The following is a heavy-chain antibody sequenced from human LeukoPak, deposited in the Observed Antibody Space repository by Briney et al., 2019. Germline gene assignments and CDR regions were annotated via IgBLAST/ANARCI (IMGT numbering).Heavy chain of an antibody. CDR3: ARNIGDSGYYDY. CDR2: IIPIFGTA. CDR1: GGTFSSYA. V-gene: IGHV1-69*13. Sequence: SVKVSCKATGGTFSSYAISWVRQAPGQGLEWMGGIIPIFGTANYAQRFQGRLTITADESTSTAYMDLRSLRSDDTAVYYCARNIGDSGYYDYWGQGTLVTVSS. J-gene: IGHJ4*02. D-gene: IGHD3-22*01.